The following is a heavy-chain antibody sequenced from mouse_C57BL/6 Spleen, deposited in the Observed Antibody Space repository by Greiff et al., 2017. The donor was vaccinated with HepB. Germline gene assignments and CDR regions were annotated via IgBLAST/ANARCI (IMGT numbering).Heavy chain of an antibody. CDR2: INPSSGYT. CDR3: ARKSTRASY. D-gene: IGHD3-1*01. Sequence: QVHVKQSGAELVKPGASVKMSCKASGYTFTSYTMHWVKQRPGQGLEWIGYINPSSGYTKYTQKFKDKATLTADKSSSTAYMQLSSLTSEDSAVYYCARKSTRASYWGQGTTLTVSS. V-gene: IGHV1-4*01. J-gene: IGHJ2*01. CDR1: GYTFTSYT.